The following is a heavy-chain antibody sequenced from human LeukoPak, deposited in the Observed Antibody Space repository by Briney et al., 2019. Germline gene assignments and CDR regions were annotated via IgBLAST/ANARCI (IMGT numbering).Heavy chain of an antibody. J-gene: IGHJ4*02. D-gene: IGHD2/OR15-2a*01. Sequence: SETLSLTCSVSGDSIRSNNYYWTWVRQPAGKGLEWIGRIYTSGSTLYSPSLQSRVTISIDQSKNQLSLRLTSVTAADTAVYYCASGNTLKGVDYWGQGTLVSVSS. CDR1: GDSIRSNNYY. V-gene: IGHV4-61*02. CDR2: IYTSGST. CDR3: ASGNTLKGVDY.